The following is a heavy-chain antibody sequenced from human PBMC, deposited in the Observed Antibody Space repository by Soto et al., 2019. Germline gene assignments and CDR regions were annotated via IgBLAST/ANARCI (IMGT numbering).Heavy chain of an antibody. Sequence: QVHLVESGGRVVQSGGSLRLSCAASGFMFSRYAIHWVRQAPGKGLEWVAVISKDGSVKYYIDSVRGRFTISRDKSKNTVYLEMNNMRDADTAVFYCVPSRSGAVPDSFGYWGQGALGTVSS. CDR2: ISKDGSVK. V-gene: IGHV3-30-3*01. CDR1: GFMFSRYA. D-gene: IGHD3-3*01. J-gene: IGHJ4*02. CDR3: VPSRSGAVPDSFGY.